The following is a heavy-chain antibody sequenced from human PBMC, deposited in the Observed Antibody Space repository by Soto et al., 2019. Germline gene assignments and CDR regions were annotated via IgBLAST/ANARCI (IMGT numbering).Heavy chain of an antibody. V-gene: IGHV3-7*01. Sequence: PGGSLRLSCAASGFSFSSYWMSWVRQAPGKGLEWVASIKQDGTEKYYMDSVKGRFTISKDNARNSLYLQVDNLRAEDTALYYCARESHAHFDYWGQGTLVTVSS. CDR1: GFSFSSYW. J-gene: IGHJ4*02. CDR3: ARESHAHFDY. CDR2: IKQDGTEK.